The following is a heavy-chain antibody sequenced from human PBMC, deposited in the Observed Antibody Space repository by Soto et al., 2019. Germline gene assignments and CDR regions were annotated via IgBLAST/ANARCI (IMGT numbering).Heavy chain of an antibody. CDR1: GGSISSSSYY. CDR2: IYYSGST. V-gene: IGHV4-39*01. CDR3: ARHRYRVSSWTPGWYFDL. D-gene: IGHD6-13*01. Sequence: QLQLQESGPGLVKPSETLSLTCTVSGGSISSSSYYWGWIRQPPGKGLEWIGSIYYSGSTYYNPSLRSRVTISVDPSKTQFSLKLSSVTAADTAVYYCARHRYRVSSWTPGWYFDLWGRGTLVTVSS. J-gene: IGHJ2*01.